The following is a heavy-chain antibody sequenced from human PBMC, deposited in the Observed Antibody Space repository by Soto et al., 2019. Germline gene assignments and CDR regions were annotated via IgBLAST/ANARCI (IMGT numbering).Heavy chain of an antibody. CDR3: ASSRTYYYDSSGYLGR. Sequence: GGSLRLSCAASGFTFSSYAMSWVRQAPGKGLEWVSAISGSGGSTYYADSVKGRFTISRDNSKNTLYPQMNSLRAEDTAVYYCASSRTYYYDSSGYLGRCGQGTLVTVSS. V-gene: IGHV3-23*01. J-gene: IGHJ4*02. CDR1: GFTFSSYA. CDR2: ISGSGGST. D-gene: IGHD3-22*01.